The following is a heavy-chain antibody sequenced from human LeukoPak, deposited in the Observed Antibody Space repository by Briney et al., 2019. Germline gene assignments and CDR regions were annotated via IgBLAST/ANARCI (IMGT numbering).Heavy chain of an antibody. V-gene: IGHV3-23*01. J-gene: IGHJ4*02. CDR2: ISGSGGGT. CDR3: AKLPLTIVGGPTNYFDY. D-gene: IGHD1-26*01. CDR1: GFTFSIYA. Sequence: GGSLRLSCAASGFTFSIYAMSWVRQAPGKGLEWVSAISGSGGGTYYADSVKGRFTISRNNSKNTVYLQMNSLRAEDTAVYYCAKLPLTIVGGPTNYFDYWGQGILVTVSS.